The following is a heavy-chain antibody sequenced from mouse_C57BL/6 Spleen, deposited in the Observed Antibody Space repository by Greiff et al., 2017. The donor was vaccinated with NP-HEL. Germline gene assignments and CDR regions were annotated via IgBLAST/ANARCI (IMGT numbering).Heavy chain of an antibody. CDR3: ARRGNGYAMDY. V-gene: IGHV1-50*01. CDR1: GYTFTSYW. Sequence: QVHVKQPGAELVKPGASVKLSCKASGYTFTSYWMQWVKQRPGQGLEWIGEIDPSDSYTNYNQKFKGKATLTVDTSSSTAYMQLSSLTSEDSAVYYCARRGNGYAMDYWGQGTSVTVSS. CDR2: IDPSDSYT. J-gene: IGHJ4*01.